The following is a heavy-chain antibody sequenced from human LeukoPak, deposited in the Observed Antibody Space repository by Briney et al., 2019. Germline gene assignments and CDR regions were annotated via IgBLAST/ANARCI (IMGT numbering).Heavy chain of an antibody. V-gene: IGHV3-21*01. CDR2: ISSSSSYI. J-gene: IGHJ4*02. CDR3: ARESPDSSGPLDY. Sequence: GGSLRLSCAASGFTVSSHYMSWVRQAPGKGLEWVSSISSSSSYIYYADSVKGRFTISRDNAKNSLYLQMNSLRAEDTAVYYCARESPDSSGPLDYWGQGTLVTVSS. CDR1: GFTVSSHY. D-gene: IGHD6-19*01.